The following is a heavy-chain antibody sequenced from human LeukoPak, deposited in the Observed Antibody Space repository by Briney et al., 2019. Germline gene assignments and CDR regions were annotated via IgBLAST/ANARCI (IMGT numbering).Heavy chain of an antibody. Sequence: GGSLRLSCVVSGIPFSDFYMNWIRQAPGKGLEWISYVSSSRSYTDYAESVKGRFTISRDNAKSALYLERSDLRVEDTAVYYCAAGTAADYWGQGTLVIVSS. J-gene: IGHJ4*02. V-gene: IGHV3-11*03. CDR2: VSSSRSYT. D-gene: IGHD6-13*01. CDR1: GIPFSDFY. CDR3: AAGTAADY.